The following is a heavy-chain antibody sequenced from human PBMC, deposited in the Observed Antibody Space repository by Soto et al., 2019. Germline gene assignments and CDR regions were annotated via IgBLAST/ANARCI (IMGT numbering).Heavy chain of an antibody. CDR2: INTDGSTT. Sequence: EVQLVESGGGLVQPGGSLRLSCAASGFTFSNYWMHWVRQAPGKGPVWVSRINTDGSTTNYADSVKGRFTISRDNAKNTLYLQTNSLGAEDPAGYYCARDLGGYASHWGQGTLVTVSS. V-gene: IGHV3-74*01. D-gene: IGHD3-16*01. CDR3: ARDLGGYASH. J-gene: IGHJ4*02. CDR1: GFTFSNYW.